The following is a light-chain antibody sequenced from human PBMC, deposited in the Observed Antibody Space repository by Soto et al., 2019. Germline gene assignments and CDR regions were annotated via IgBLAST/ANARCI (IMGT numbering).Light chain of an antibody. Sequence: EIVLTQSPGTLSLSPGERATLSCRASQSVSSSYLAWYQQKPGQAPRLLIYGASSRATGITDRFSGSGSGTDFTLTISRLEPEDFAVYYCQQYGSLFGQGTKLEIK. CDR2: GAS. CDR3: QQYGSL. J-gene: IGKJ2*01. CDR1: QSVSSSY. V-gene: IGKV3-20*01.